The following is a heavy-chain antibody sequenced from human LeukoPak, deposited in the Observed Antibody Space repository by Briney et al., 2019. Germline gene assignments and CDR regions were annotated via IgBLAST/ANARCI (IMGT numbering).Heavy chain of an antibody. D-gene: IGHD6-13*01. CDR1: GGSISSYY. Sequence: PSETLSLTCTVSGGSISSYYWSWIRQPAGKGLEWIGRIYTSGSTNYNPSLKSRVTMSVDTSKNQFSLKLSSVTAADTAVYYCARDRGIAAGRKGWFDPWGQGTLVTVSS. V-gene: IGHV4-4*07. J-gene: IGHJ5*02. CDR3: ARDRGIAAGRKGWFDP. CDR2: IYTSGST.